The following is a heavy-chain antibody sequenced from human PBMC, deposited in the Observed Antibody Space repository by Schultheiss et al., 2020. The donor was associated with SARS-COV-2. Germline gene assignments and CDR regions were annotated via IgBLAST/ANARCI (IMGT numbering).Heavy chain of an antibody. D-gene: IGHD3-3*02. CDR1: GFTFSSYS. V-gene: IGHV3-48*01. CDR3: AKLVLTSYAFDI. Sequence: GGSLRLSCAASGFTFSSYSMNWVRQAPGKGLEWVSYISSSSSTIYYADSVKGRFTISRDNAKNTLYLQMNSLRAEDTAVYYCAKLVLTSYAFDIWGQGTMVTVSS. CDR2: ISSSSSTI. J-gene: IGHJ3*02.